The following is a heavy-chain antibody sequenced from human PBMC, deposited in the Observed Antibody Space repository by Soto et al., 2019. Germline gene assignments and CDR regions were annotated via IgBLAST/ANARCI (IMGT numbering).Heavy chain of an antibody. J-gene: IGHJ4*02. CDR2: IYWDDDK. Sequence: QITLKESGPTLVKPTQTLTLTCTFSGFSLSTSGVGVGWIRQPPGKALEWLALIYWDDDKRYSPSLKSRLTITKDTSKNQGVLTMTNMDPVDTATYYCAHSPGYCSGGSCYHFDYWGQGTLVTVSS. CDR3: AHSPGYCSGGSCYHFDY. CDR1: GFSLSTSGVG. D-gene: IGHD2-15*01. V-gene: IGHV2-5*02.